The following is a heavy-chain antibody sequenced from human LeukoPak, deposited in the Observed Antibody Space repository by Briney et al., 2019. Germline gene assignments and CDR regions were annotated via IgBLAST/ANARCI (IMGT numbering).Heavy chain of an antibody. CDR3: ARDIGGRFGAPDY. V-gene: IGHV4-59*01. CDR1: GGSISSYY. J-gene: IGHJ4*02. CDR2: IYYSGSS. D-gene: IGHD3-10*01. Sequence: KSSETLSLTCTVSGGSISSYYWSWIRQPPGKGLEWIGYIYYSGSSNWNPSLKGRVTISVDTSKSQFSLRLSSVTAADTAVYYCARDIGGRFGAPDYWGQGTLVTVSS.